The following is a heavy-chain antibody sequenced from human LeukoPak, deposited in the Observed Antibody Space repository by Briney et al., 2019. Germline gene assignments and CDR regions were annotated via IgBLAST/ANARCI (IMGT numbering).Heavy chain of an antibody. CDR1: GFTFSSYW. Sequence: GGSLRLSCAASGFTFSSYWMHWVRQAPGKGLVWVSRINSDGSSTSYADSVKGRFTISRDNSKNTLYLQMNSLRAEDTAVYYCAKFGPFHSSSWYVDYWGQGTLVTVSS. D-gene: IGHD6-13*01. J-gene: IGHJ4*02. CDR2: INSDGSST. V-gene: IGHV3-74*01. CDR3: AKFGPFHSSSWYVDY.